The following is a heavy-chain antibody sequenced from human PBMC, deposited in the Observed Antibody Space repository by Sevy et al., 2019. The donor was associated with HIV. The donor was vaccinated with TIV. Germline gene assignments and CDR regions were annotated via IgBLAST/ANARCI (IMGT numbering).Heavy chain of an antibody. CDR1: GFTFSSYW. D-gene: IGHD3-16*01. CDR3: ARHRGGVVDY. V-gene: IGHV3-74*01. CDR2: ISSDGSST. Sequence: GGSLRLSCAASGFTFSSYWMHWVRQAPGKGLVWVSRISSDGSSTNYADSVKGRFTISRDNAKNTLYLQMNSLRAEDTAVYYCARHRGGVVDYWGQGTLVPVSS. J-gene: IGHJ4*02.